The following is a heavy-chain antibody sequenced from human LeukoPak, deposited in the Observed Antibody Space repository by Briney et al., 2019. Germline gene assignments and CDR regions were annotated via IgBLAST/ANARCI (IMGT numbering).Heavy chain of an antibody. D-gene: IGHD3-10*01. CDR1: GGSISSSSYY. J-gene: IGHJ4*02. V-gene: IGHV4-39*07. Sequence: PSETLSLTCTVSGGSISSSSYYWGWIRQPPGKGLEWIGSIYYSGSTYYNPSLKSRVTISVDTSKNQFSLKLSSVTAADTAVYYCATLQARYYGSGSTEIYWGQGTLVTVSS. CDR3: ATLQARYYGSGSTEIY. CDR2: IYYSGST.